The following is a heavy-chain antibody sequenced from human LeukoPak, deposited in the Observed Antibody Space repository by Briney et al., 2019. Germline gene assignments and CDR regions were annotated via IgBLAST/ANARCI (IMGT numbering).Heavy chain of an antibody. CDR2: IGTAGDT. V-gene: IGHV3-13*01. CDR1: GFNFSSYD. Sequence: GGSLRLSCAASGFNFSSYDMHWVRQATGKGLEWVSAIGTAGDTYYPGSVKGRFTITRENAKNSLYLQMNSLRAGDTAVYYCARGRGSSSGNAFDIWGQGTMVTVSS. D-gene: IGHD3-22*01. J-gene: IGHJ3*02. CDR3: ARGRGSSSGNAFDI.